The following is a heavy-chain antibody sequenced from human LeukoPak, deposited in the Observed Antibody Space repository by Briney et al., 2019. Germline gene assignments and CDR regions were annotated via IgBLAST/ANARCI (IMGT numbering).Heavy chain of an antibody. CDR2: LKEDGSEK. CDR1: GFTFSTYW. D-gene: IGHD2-15*01. J-gene: IGHJ4*02. CDR3: ARVRGPSFVLSPIDH. Sequence: GGSLRLSCAASGFTFSTYWMTWVRQAPGKGLEWVATLKEDGSEKYYVDSVKGRFTISRDNAKNSLYLQMNSLRAEDTAVYYCARVRGPSFVLSPIDHWGQGTLVTVSS. V-gene: IGHV3-7*01.